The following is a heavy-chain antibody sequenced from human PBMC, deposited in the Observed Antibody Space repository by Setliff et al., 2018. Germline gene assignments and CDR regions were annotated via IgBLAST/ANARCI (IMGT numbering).Heavy chain of an antibody. CDR2: IYYSGST. CDR1: GGSISSYY. Sequence: SETLSLTCTVSGGSISSYYWSWIRQPPGKGLEWIGYIYYSGSTNYNPSLKSRVTMSVDTSKNHVSLKLSSVTAADTAVYYCARGGTYRYFDYWGQGTLVTVSS. CDR3: ARGGTYRYFDY. V-gene: IGHV4-59*08. J-gene: IGHJ4*02.